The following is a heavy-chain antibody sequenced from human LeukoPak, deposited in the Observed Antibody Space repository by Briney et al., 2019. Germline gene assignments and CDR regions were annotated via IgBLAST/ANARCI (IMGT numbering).Heavy chain of an antibody. CDR1: GGSISSYH. CDR2: IYYTGST. V-gene: IGHV4-59*01. CDR3: ARGARTGYLTLYGMDV. Sequence: PSETLSLTCTVSGGSISSYHWSWIRQPPGKGLEWIGYIYYTGSTNQNPSLKGRVTISLDTSKNQFSLKLTSVTAADTAVYYCARGARTGYLTLYGMDVWGQGTTVTVSS. J-gene: IGHJ6*02. D-gene: IGHD1-14*01.